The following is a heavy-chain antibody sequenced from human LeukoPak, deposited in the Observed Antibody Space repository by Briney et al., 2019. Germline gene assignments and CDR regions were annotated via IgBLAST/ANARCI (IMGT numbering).Heavy chain of an antibody. V-gene: IGHV4-59*08. D-gene: IGHD3-3*01. CDR2: IYYSGST. CDR1: GGSISSYY. J-gene: IGHJ4*02. CDR3: ARHRGNDFFLN. Sequence: SETLSLTCTVSGGSISSYYWSWIRQPPRKGLEWIGYIYYSGSTNYNPSLKSRVPISVDRSKNQFSLKLSSVTAADTAVYYCARHRGNDFFLNWGQGTLVSVSS.